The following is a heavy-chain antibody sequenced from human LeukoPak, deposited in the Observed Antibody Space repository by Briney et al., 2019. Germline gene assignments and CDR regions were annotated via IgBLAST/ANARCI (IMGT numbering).Heavy chain of an antibody. Sequence: PSETLSLTCAVYGGSFSGYYWSWIRQPPGKGLEWIGEINHSGSTNYNPSLKSRVTISVDTSKNQLSLKLSSVTAADTAVYYCATSTTVTTGWYFDLWGRGALVTVSS. CDR1: GGSFSGYY. J-gene: IGHJ2*01. V-gene: IGHV4-34*01. CDR3: ATSTTVTTGWYFDL. CDR2: INHSGST. D-gene: IGHD4-17*01.